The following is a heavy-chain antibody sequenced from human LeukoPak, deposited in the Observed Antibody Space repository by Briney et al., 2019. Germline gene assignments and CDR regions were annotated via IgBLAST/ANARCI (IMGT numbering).Heavy chain of an antibody. CDR3: ARDTGPVSGSYSFWYY. Sequence: SETLSLTCAVYGGSFSGYYWSWIRQPPGKGLEWIGEINHSGSTNYNPSLKSRVTISVDTSKNQFSLKLSSVTAADTAVYYCARDTGPVSGSYSFWYYWGQGTLVTVSS. D-gene: IGHD3-10*01. CDR1: GGSFSGYY. J-gene: IGHJ4*02. CDR2: INHSGST. V-gene: IGHV4-34*01.